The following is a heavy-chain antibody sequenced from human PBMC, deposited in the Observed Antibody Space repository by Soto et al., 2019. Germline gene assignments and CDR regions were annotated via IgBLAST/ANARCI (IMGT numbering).Heavy chain of an antibody. V-gene: IGHV1-58*01. D-gene: IGHD3-22*01. Sequence: SVKGSCKAAQCNLDRFRASVVLWVLQARGQGLEWVGWVVVGSGLTNYAQQFQGKVTITWDMSTSTAYMELSSLRSEDTAVYQWAIKMPAIYYLGRWGQGTQV. CDR1: QCNLDRFRASV. CDR3: AIKMPAIYYLGR. J-gene: IGHJ4*02. CDR2: VVVGSGLT.